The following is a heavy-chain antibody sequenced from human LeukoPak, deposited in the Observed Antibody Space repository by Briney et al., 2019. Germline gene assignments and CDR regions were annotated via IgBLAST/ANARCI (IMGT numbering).Heavy chain of an antibody. CDR2: MWYDGSKK. Sequence: GRSLRLSCAASGFTFSFYGIHWVRQAPGKGLEWVAVMWYDGSKKYYADSVKGRFTISRDNSKNTLYLQMNSVRADDTAVYYCVKDRAAGSSGRYLDHWGQGTLVTVSS. V-gene: IGHV3-33*06. D-gene: IGHD6-25*01. CDR3: VKDRAAGSSGRYLDH. CDR1: GFTFSFYG. J-gene: IGHJ4*02.